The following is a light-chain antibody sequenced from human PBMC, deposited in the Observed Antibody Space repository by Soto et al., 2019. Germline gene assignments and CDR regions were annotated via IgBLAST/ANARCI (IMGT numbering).Light chain of an antibody. V-gene: IGKV1-39*01. CDR3: QQTDSFPRT. CDR2: AAS. CDR1: QSISSY. J-gene: IGKJ1*01. Sequence: IQMTQSPSSLSASVGDSITITCRASQSISSYLNWYQQKPGKAPKLLIYAASSLQTGVPSRFSGSRSGTDFALTISSLQRDDFATYYCQQTDSFPRTFGQGTKVDIK.